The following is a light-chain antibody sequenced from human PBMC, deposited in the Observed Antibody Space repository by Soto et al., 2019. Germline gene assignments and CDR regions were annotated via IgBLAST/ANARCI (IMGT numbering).Light chain of an antibody. CDR1: SSDVGGYNY. V-gene: IGLV2-14*01. Sequence: QSVLTQPASVSGSPGQSITISCTGTSSDVGGYNYVSWYQQHPGKAPKLMIYDVSNRPSGVSNSFSGSKSGNTASLTISGFQAEDEADYYCSSYTSSSTLFVFGTGTKVTVL. J-gene: IGLJ1*01. CDR3: SSYTSSSTLFV. CDR2: DVS.